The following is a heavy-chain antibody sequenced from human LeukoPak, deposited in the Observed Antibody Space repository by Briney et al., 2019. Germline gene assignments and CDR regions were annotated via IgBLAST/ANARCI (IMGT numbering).Heavy chain of an antibody. J-gene: IGHJ4*02. CDR1: GFTFSSYA. D-gene: IGHD3-10*01. CDR3: TRGGEEPFDY. CDR2: ISYDGSNK. Sequence: PGGSLRLSCAASGFTFSSYAMHWVRQAPGKGLEWVAVISYDGSNKYYADSVKGRFTISRDENTLYLQMNHLRVDDTAVYYCTRGGEEPFDYWGQGTLVTVSS. V-gene: IGHV3-30*07.